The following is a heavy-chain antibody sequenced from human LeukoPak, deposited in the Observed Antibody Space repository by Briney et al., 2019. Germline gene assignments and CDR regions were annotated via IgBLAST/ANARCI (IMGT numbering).Heavy chain of an antibody. D-gene: IGHD1-26*01. J-gene: IGHJ4*02. CDR1: GFTFSYYG. Sequence: GGSLRLSCAASGFTFSYYGMHWVRQAPGKGLEWVTFIRKDGSHKFYVDSVRGRFTISRDNSKNTVSLQMNSLRTDDTAVYFCAKSSGSGFDHWGQGTLVTVSS. V-gene: IGHV3-30*02. CDR2: IRKDGSHK. CDR3: AKSSGSGFDH.